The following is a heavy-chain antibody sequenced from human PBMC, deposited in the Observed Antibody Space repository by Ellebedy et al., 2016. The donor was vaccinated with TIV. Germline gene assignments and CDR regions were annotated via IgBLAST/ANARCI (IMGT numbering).Heavy chain of an antibody. CDR2: ISGSGVST. D-gene: IGHD5-18*01. CDR3: AKSVDTAMVYFDY. J-gene: IGHJ4*02. Sequence: GGSLRLSCAASGFTFTSYAMSWVRQAPGKGLEWVSAISGSGVSTFYADSVKGRFTISRDNSKNTLYLQMNSLRAEDTAVYYCAKSVDTAMVYFDYWGQGTLVTVSS. CDR1: GFTFTSYA. V-gene: IGHV3-23*01.